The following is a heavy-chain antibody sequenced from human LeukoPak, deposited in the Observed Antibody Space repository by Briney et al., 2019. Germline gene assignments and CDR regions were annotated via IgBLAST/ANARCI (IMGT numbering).Heavy chain of an antibody. CDR3: AKDHGATWSGFDI. CDR2: IGYDGTNK. J-gene: IGHJ3*02. D-gene: IGHD3-3*01. V-gene: IGHV3-30*02. CDR1: LFSFNNYD. Sequence: PGGSLRLSCAASLFSFNNYDMHWVRQAPGKGLEWVAFIGYDGTNKYYGDSVKGRFTVSRDNSKKTLYLQLNSLRAEGTAVYYCAKDHGATWSGFDIWGQGTMVTVSS.